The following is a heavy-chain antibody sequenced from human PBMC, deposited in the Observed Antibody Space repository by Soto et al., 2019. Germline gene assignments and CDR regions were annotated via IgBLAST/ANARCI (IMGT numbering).Heavy chain of an antibody. CDR3: ARESSSGWYYFDY. CDR1: GFIFSSHW. D-gene: IGHD6-19*01. CDR2: IKRDGSEK. V-gene: IGHV3-7*03. J-gene: IGHJ4*02. Sequence: PGGSLRLSCAASGFIFSSHWMGWVRQAPGKGLEWVANIKRDGSEKYYVDSVKGRFTISRDNAKNSLYLQVSSLRADDTAVYYCARESSSGWYYFDYWGQGTLVTVSS.